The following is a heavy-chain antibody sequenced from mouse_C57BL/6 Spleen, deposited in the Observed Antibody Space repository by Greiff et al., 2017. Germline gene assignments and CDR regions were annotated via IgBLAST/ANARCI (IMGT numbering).Heavy chain of an antibody. J-gene: IGHJ3*01. V-gene: IGHV5-17*01. CDR1: GFTFSDYG. Sequence: EVKLMESGGGLVKPGGSLKLSCAASGFTFSDYGMHWVRQAPETGLEWVAYISSGSSTIYYADTVKGRFTISRDNAKNTLFLQMTSLRSEDTAMYYCAIYSNYEGWFACWGQGTLVTVSA. CDR3: AIYSNYEGWFAC. D-gene: IGHD2-5*01. CDR2: ISSGSSTI.